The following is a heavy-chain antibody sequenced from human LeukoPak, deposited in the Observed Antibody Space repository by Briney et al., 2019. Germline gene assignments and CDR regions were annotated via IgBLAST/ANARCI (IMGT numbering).Heavy chain of an antibody. CDR2: ISSSSSYI. J-gene: IGHJ3*02. Sequence: GGSLTLSCAASGFTFSSYSMNWVRQAPGRGLEWVSSISSSSSYIYYADSVKGRFTISRDNSKNTLYLQMNSLRAEDTAVYYCARRLNWQSAFDIWGQGTIVSVSS. D-gene: IGHD1-1*01. CDR1: GFTFSSYS. CDR3: ARRLNWQSAFDI. V-gene: IGHV3-21*01.